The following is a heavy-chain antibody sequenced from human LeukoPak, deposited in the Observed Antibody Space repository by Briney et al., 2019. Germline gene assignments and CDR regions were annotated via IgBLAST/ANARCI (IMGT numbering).Heavy chain of an antibody. D-gene: IGHD3-16*01. Sequence: GGPLRLSCGASGFTLSTCSVNWLRDARGKGLEGFSSISSTSNISYTTYIYDEDSVNGRFTISKDNAKNSQFQPMDSVRAADTAVYYCGRDGGAEAIRWSYYMDVWGKGTTVTVSS. CDR1: GFTLSTCS. J-gene: IGHJ6*03. CDR3: GRDGGAEAIRWSYYMDV. V-gene: IGHV3-21*01. CDR2: ISSTSNISYTTYI.